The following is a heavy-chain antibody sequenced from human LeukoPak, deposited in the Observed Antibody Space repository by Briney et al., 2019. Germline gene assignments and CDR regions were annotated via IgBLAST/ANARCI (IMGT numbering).Heavy chain of an antibody. CDR2: IYLGDSDT. CDR3: ARLHDSSGYYLEGVLYFDY. V-gene: IGHV5-51*01. J-gene: IGHJ4*02. D-gene: IGHD3-22*01. Sequence: GESLKISCKGSGYSFTSYWIGWVRQMPGKGLEWMGIIYLGDSDTRYSPSFQGQVTISADKSISTAYLQWSSLKASDTAMYYCARLHDSSGYYLEGVLYFDYWGQGSLVTVSS. CDR1: GYSFTSYW.